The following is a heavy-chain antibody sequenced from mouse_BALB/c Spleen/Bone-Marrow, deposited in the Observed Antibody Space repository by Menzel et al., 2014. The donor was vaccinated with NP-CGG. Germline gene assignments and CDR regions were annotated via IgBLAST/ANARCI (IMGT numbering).Heavy chain of an antibody. V-gene: IGHV2-2*02. J-gene: IGHJ4*01. CDR3: ARNYEGVGAMDY. CDR1: GFSLTNYG. Sequence: VQLQQSGPGLVQPSQSLSITCTVSGFSLTNYGVHWVRLSPGKGLEWLGVIWNSGNTNYNAAFISRLSINMDNSKSQVFFKMNSRQANDPAVYYCARNYEGVGAMDYWGQGTSVTVSS. D-gene: IGHD1-1*01. CDR2: IWNSGNT.